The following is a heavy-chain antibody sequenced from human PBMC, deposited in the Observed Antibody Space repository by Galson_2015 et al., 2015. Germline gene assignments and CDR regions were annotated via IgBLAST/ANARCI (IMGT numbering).Heavy chain of an antibody. CDR1: GFTVSSNY. CDR2: IYSGGST. J-gene: IGHJ4*02. D-gene: IGHD3-10*01. CDR3: ARAPGVLWFGEFDY. V-gene: IGHV3-53*01. Sequence: SLRLSCAASGFTVSSNYMSWVRQAPGKGLEWVSVIYSGGSTYYADSVKGRFTISRDNSKNTLYLQMNSLRAEDTAVYYCARAPGVLWFGEFDYWGQGTLVTVSS.